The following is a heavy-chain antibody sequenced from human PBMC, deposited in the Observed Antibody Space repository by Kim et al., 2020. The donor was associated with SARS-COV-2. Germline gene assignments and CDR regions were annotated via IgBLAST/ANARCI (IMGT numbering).Heavy chain of an antibody. CDR3: ARVLIVGATTLGAFDI. J-gene: IGHJ3*02. Sequence: SVKGRFTISRDNSKNTLYLQMNSLRAEDTAVYYCARVLIVGATTLGAFDIWGQGTMVTVSS. V-gene: IGHV3-30*01. D-gene: IGHD1-26*01.